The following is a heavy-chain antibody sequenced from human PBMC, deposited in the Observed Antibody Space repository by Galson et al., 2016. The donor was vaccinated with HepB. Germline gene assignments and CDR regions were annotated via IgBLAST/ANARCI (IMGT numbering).Heavy chain of an antibody. CDR1: GGSVISHSNY. Sequence: SETLSLTCTVSGGSVISHSNYWSWIRQPPGKGLEWIGYIYYSGTTKYNPSLKSRITISVDTSKNQFSLKLSSVTTADTAVYYCARLGPVNINGVWGVNWFDSWGQGTLVTVSS. CDR3: ARLGPVNINGVWGVNWFDS. J-gene: IGHJ5*01. CDR2: IYYSGTT. D-gene: IGHD2-8*01. V-gene: IGHV4-61*01.